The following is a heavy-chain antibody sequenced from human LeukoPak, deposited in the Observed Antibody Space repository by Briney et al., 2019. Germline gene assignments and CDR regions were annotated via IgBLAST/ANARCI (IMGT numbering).Heavy chain of an antibody. V-gene: IGHV3-23*01. D-gene: IGHD6-13*01. CDR2: ISGSGDTT. CDR3: AKVGASIAAAIDY. CDR1: GFTFRNFV. Sequence: GGSLRLSCAASGFTFRNFVMNWVRRAPGKGLEWVSAISGSGDTTYYADSVKGRFTISRDNSKNTLYLQMNSLRAEDTAVYYCAKVGASIAAAIDYWGQGTLVTVSS. J-gene: IGHJ4*02.